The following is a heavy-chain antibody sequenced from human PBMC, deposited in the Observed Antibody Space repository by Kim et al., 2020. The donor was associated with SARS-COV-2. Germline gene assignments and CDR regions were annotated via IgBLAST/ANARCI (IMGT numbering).Heavy chain of an antibody. Sequence: GGSLRLSCAASGFTFSSYGMHWVRQAPGKGLEWVAVIWYDGSNKYYADSVKGRFTISRDNSKNTLYLQMNSLRAEDTAVYYCARDVGVYCSGGSCSPDYWGQGTLVTVSS. CDR1: GFTFSSYG. CDR2: IWYDGSNK. D-gene: IGHD2-15*01. V-gene: IGHV3-33*01. J-gene: IGHJ4*02. CDR3: ARDVGVYCSGGSCSPDY.